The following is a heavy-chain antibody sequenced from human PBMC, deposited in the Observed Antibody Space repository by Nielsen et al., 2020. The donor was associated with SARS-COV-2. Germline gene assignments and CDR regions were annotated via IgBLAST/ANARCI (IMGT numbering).Heavy chain of an antibody. CDR3: ASSLGGDYADY. V-gene: IGHV1-2*06. CDR2: INPNSGGT. D-gene: IGHD4-17*01. Sequence: ASVKVSCKASGYTFTGYYMHWVRQAPGQGLEWMGRINPNSGGTNYAQKFQGTVTMTRDASISTVYMELTSDDTAVYYCASSLGGDYADYWGQGTLVTVSS. J-gene: IGHJ4*02. CDR1: GYTFTGYY.